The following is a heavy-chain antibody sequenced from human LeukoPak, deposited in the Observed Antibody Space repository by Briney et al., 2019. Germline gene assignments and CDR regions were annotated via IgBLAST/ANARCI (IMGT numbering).Heavy chain of an antibody. V-gene: IGHV1-18*01. CDR1: GYTFTNYG. D-gene: IGHD3-22*01. CDR2: ISTSDGNT. J-gene: IGHJ4*02. CDR3: ARAETMIGGYFDY. Sequence: ASVKVSCKASGYTFTNYGISWVRQAPGQGLEWMGWISTSDGNTNYAQKLKGRVTMTIDLSTSTAYMELRSLRSDDTAVYYCARAETMIGGYFDYWGQGTLVTVSS.